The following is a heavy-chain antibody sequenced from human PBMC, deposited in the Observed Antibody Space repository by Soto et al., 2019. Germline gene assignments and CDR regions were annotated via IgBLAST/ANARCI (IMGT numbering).Heavy chain of an antibody. D-gene: IGHD4-17*01. CDR3: ARQEGFYGDSTRFDY. CDR1: GGSISSYY. Sequence: SETLSLTCTVSGGSISSYYWSWIRQPPGKGLEWIGYIYYSGSTNYNPSLKSRVTISVDTSKNQFSLKLSSVTAADTAVYYCARQEGFYGDSTRFDYWGQGTLVTVSS. CDR2: IYYSGST. V-gene: IGHV4-59*08. J-gene: IGHJ4*02.